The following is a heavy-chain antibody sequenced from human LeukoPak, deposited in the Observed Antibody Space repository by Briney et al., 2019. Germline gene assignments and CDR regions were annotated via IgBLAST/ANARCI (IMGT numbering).Heavy chain of an antibody. D-gene: IGHD2-21*01. Sequence: PSETLSLICTVSGGSISSYYWSWIRQPPGKGLEWIGYIYYSGSTNYNPSLKSRVTISVDTSKNQFSLKLSSVTAADTAVYYCARDLTLGDFDAFDIWGQGTMVTVSS. V-gene: IGHV4-59*01. CDR3: ARDLTLGDFDAFDI. CDR1: GGSISSYY. CDR2: IYYSGST. J-gene: IGHJ3*02.